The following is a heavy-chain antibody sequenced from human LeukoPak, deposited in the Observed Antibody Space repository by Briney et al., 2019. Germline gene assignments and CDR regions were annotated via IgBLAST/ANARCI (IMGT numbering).Heavy chain of an antibody. V-gene: IGHV4-34*01. CDR3: ARHPIVVVPAAIKGQYYFDY. D-gene: IGHD2-2*02. Sequence: SETLSLTCAVYGGSFSGYYWSRIRQPPGKGLEWIGEINHSGSTNYNPSLKSRVTISVDTSKNQFSLKLSSVAAADTAVYYCARHPIVVVPAAIKGQYYFDYWGQGTLVTVSS. CDR2: INHSGST. CDR1: GGSFSGYY. J-gene: IGHJ4*02.